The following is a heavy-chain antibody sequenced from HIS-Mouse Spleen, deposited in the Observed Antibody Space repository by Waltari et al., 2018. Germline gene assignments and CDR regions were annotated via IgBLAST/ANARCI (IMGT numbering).Heavy chain of an antibody. Sequence: EVQLVESGGGVVKPGGSLRLSCAASVCTSRNAWVSGVGQAPGKGLKWVGRIKSKTDGGTTDYAAPVKGRFTISRDDSKNTLYLQMNSLKTEDTAVYYCSSYSGSVGGYYYYYYGMDVWGQGTTVTVSS. V-gene: IGHV3-15*01. CDR2: IKSKTDGGTT. D-gene: IGHD1-26*01. CDR3: SSYSGSVGGYYYYYYGMDV. J-gene: IGHJ6*02. CDR1: VCTSRNAW.